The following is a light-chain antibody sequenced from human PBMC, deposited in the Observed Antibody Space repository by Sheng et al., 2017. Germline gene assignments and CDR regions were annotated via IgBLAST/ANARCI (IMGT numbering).Light chain of an antibody. Sequence: SYVLTQPPSESVAPGQDGPGLPCGGNNIGSKRVHWYQQKPGQAPVLVVYLDTGRPSGIPERFLWLQLWEHGHLTISRVEAGDEADYYCQVWDSSTVVFGGGTKLTVL. CDR3: QVWDSSTVV. J-gene: IGLJ3*02. CDR1: NIGSKR. V-gene: IGLV3-21*02. CDR2: LDT.